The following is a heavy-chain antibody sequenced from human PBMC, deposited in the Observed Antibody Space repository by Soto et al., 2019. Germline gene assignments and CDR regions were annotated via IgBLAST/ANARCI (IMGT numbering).Heavy chain of an antibody. CDR3: ARLRGSDIIGYYYYGMDV. CDR2: TYYRSKWYN. J-gene: IGHJ6*02. Sequence: PSQTLSLTCAISGDSVSSNSAALNWIRQSPSRGLEWLGRTYYRSKWYNDYAVSVKSRITINPDTSKNQFSLQLNSVTPEDTAVYYCARLRGSDIIGYYYYGMDVWGQGTTVTVSS. CDR1: GDSVSSNSAA. V-gene: IGHV6-1*01.